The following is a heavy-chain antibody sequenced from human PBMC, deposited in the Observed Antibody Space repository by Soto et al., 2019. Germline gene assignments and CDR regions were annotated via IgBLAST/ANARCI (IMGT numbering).Heavy chain of an antibody. CDR2: INPSGGST. CDR1: GYTFTSYY. V-gene: IGHV1-46*01. Sequence: QVQLVQSGAEVKKPGASVKVSCKASGYTFTSYYMHWVRQAPGQGLEWMGIINPSGGSTSYEQKFQGRDTMTRDTSASTVYMELSSLRSEDTAVYYCASPGGGYPAVAGKEYYYYGMDVWGQGTTVTVSS. CDR3: ASPGGGYPAVAGKEYYYYGMDV. D-gene: IGHD6-19*01. J-gene: IGHJ6*02.